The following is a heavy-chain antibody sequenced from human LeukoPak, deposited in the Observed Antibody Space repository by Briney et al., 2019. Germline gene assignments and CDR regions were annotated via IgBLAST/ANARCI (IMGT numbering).Heavy chain of an antibody. D-gene: IGHD3-22*01. Sequence: PSETLSLTCAVSGGSISSGGYSWSWIRQPPGKGLEWIGYIYHSGSTYYNPSLKSRVTISVDTSKNQFSLKLSSVTAADTAVYYCARAHSRRRYYDSSGYYEDYWGQGTLVTVSS. CDR1: GGSISSGGYS. CDR2: IYHSGST. CDR3: ARAHSRRRYYDSSGYYEDY. V-gene: IGHV4-30-2*01. J-gene: IGHJ4*02.